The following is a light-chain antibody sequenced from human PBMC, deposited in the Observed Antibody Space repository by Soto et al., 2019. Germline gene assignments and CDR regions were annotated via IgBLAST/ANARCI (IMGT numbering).Light chain of an antibody. Sequence: QSVLTQPPSVSGAPGQRVTISCTGSNSNIGAGYDVHWYQLLPGTAPKLLIYGNSNRPSGVPDRFSGSKSGTSASLAIAGLQAEDEADYYCQSYDSSLSAWVFGGGTKLTVL. V-gene: IGLV1-40*01. CDR3: QSYDSSLSAWV. CDR2: GNS. J-gene: IGLJ3*02. CDR1: NSNIGAGYD.